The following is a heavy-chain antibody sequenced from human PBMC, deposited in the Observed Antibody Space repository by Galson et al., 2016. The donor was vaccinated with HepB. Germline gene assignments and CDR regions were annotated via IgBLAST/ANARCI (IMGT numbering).Heavy chain of an antibody. J-gene: IGHJ4*02. CDR3: VRDQGRTFDX. Sequence: SLRLSCAASGFTFSTXXMNXXXQAXXXGLXXISXXXSSXXXMXYADSXEGRFTISRDNARNSLYLQXXXLRHEDTAVFYCVRDQGRTFDXXGQGNMVIVS. CDR1: GFTFSTXX. V-gene: IGHV3-48*02. CDR2: XXSSXXXM.